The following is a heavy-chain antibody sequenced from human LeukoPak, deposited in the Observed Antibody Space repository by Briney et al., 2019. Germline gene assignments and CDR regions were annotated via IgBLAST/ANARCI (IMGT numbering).Heavy chain of an antibody. CDR2: ISSRSNHI. Sequence: GGSLRLSCAASGFSFSSFSMNWVRQAPGKGLEWVSSISSRSNHIYYADSVKGRFTISRDNAKNSLYLQMNSLRAEDTAVYYCARPRYSSGWSLFDYWGQGTLVTVSS. J-gene: IGHJ4*02. CDR1: GFSFSSFS. CDR3: ARPRYSSGWSLFDY. D-gene: IGHD6-19*01. V-gene: IGHV3-21*01.